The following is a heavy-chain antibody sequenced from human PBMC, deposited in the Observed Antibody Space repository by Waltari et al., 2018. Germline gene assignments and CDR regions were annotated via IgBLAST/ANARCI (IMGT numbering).Heavy chain of an antibody. CDR3: ARHSLHQSYYYYGMDV. CDR2: IYPGDSDT. J-gene: IGHJ6*02. Sequence: EVQLVQSGAEVKKPGESLKISCKGSGYSFTSYWIGWVRQMPGKGLEWMGIIYPGDSDTRYSPSFQGQVTISADKSSSTAYLQWSSLKASDTAMYYCARHSLHQSYYYYGMDVWGQGTTVTVSS. CDR1: GYSFTSYW. V-gene: IGHV5-51*01. D-gene: IGHD4-4*01.